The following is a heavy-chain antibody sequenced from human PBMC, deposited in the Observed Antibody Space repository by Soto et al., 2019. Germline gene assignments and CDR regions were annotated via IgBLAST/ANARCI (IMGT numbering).Heavy chain of an antibody. CDR2: IKPDGSET. J-gene: IGHJ4*02. D-gene: IGHD1-26*01. CDR3: ATDLDRENY. CDR1: GFSFSSKW. V-gene: IGHV3-7*01. Sequence: EVERVESGGGLVQPGGSLTLSCSASGFSFSSKWMTWVRQAPGKGLQWVANIKPDGSETYYLDYVKGRFTISRDNTKNSRYMQMSALRAEEAALYFCATDLDRENYGGQGTLLTVSS.